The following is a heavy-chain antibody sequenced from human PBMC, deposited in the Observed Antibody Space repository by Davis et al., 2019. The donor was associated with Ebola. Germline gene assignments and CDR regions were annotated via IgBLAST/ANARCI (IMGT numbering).Heavy chain of an antibody. D-gene: IGHD3-10*01. J-gene: IGHJ4*02. V-gene: IGHV3-7*03. CDR1: GFTFSSHW. CDR3: ARDVGVEFDY. CDR2: IKEDGSEK. Sequence: PGGSLRLSCAASGFTFSSHWMTWVRQAPGKGLEWVANIKEDGSEKDYVDSVKGRFTISRDNARNSVFLHMTSLRAEDTAVYYCARDVGVEFDYWGQGALVTVSS.